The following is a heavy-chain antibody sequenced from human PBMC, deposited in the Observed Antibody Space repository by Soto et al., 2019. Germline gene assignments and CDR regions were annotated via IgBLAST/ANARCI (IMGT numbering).Heavy chain of an antibody. D-gene: IGHD1-26*01. J-gene: IGHJ6*02. Sequence: ASVKVSCKASGYTFTGYYMHWVRQAPGQGLEWMGWINPNSGGTNYAQKFQGRVTMTRDTSISTAYMELSRLRSDDTAVYYCVWFRWELIRGYYYYYGMDVWGQGTTGTGSS. V-gene: IGHV1-2*02. CDR2: INPNSGGT. CDR1: GYTFTGYY. CDR3: VWFRWELIRGYYYYYGMDV.